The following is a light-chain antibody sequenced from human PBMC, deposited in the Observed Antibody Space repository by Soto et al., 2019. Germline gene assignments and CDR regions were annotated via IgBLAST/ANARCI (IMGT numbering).Light chain of an antibody. CDR2: ATS. J-gene: IGKJ5*01. CDR3: QQYDNKPPIT. CDR1: QSVSSN. Sequence: EIVMTQSPATLYVSPGESATLSCRASQSVSSNLAWYHQKPGQAPRLLIYATSTRATGIPDRFSGSGSGTEFTLTISSLQSEDFAVYLCQQYDNKPPITFGQGTRLESK. V-gene: IGKV3-15*01.